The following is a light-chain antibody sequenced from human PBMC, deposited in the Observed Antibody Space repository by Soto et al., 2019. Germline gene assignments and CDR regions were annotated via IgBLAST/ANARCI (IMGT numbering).Light chain of an antibody. CDR1: QSISSN. CDR2: RTS. Sequence: EIVMPQSPATLSVSPGERAALSCRASQSISSNLAWYQQKPGQAPRLLMFRTSSRATGTPDRFGGSGSGTDFTLTISRLEPEDFAVYYCQQYGSSRCTFGQGTRLGIK. V-gene: IGKV3-20*01. J-gene: IGKJ5*01. CDR3: QQYGSSRCT.